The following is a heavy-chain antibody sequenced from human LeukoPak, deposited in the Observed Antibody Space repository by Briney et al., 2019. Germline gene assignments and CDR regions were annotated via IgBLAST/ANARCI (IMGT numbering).Heavy chain of an antibody. CDR2: ISYDGSNK. D-gene: IGHD6-13*01. J-gene: IGHJ6*02. V-gene: IGHV3-30*18. CDR1: GFTLSSYG. CDR3: AKEGYLDV. Sequence: GRSLRLSCAASGFTLSSYGMHWVRQAPGKGLEWVAVISYDGSNKYYADSVKGRFTISRDNSKNTLYLQMNSLRAEDTAVYYCAKEGYLDVWGQGTTVTVSS.